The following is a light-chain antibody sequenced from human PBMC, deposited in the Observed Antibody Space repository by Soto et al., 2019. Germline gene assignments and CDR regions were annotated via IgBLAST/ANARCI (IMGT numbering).Light chain of an antibody. CDR1: QSVSSNY. Sequence: EIVLTQSPVTLSLSPGERATLSCRASQSVSSNYLAWFQQRPGQPPRLIIYGVSTRATGTPDRFSASGSGTDFTLTISRLEPEDFAVYYCQQYGSSPITFGQGTRLEIK. V-gene: IGKV3-20*01. CDR2: GVS. CDR3: QQYGSSPIT. J-gene: IGKJ5*01.